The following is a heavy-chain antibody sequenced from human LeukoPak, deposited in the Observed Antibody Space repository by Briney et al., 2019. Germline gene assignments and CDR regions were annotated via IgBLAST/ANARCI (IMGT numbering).Heavy chain of an antibody. J-gene: IGHJ4*02. V-gene: IGHV1-2*02. Sequence: VSVKVSCMPSGYTFTDYYLHWVRQAPGQGFEWMGWINPNSGDTNYAQKFQGRVTMTRDTSISTAHMEMSRLRSDDTAVYYCARANFLYCSSTTCLFDYWGRGTLVTVSS. CDR2: INPNSGDT. D-gene: IGHD2-2*01. CDR3: ARANFLYCSSTTCLFDY. CDR1: GYTFTDYY.